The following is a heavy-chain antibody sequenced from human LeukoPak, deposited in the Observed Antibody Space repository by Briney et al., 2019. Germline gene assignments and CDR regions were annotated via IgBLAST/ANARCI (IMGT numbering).Heavy chain of an antibody. V-gene: IGHV1-8*01. CDR2: MNPNSGNT. D-gene: IGHD2-15*01. CDR3: AGVVVVAATPYGTKRRKSYNWFDP. Sequence: GASVKVSCKASGYTFTSYDINWVQQATGQGLEWMGWMNPNSGNTGYAQKFQGRVTMTRNTSISTAYMELSSLRSEDTAVYYCAGVVVVAATPYGTKRRKSYNWFDPWGQGTLVTVSS. J-gene: IGHJ5*02. CDR1: GYTFTSYD.